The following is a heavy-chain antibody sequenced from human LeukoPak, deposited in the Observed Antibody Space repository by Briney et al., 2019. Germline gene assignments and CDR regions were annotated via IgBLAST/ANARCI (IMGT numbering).Heavy chain of an antibody. D-gene: IGHD1-1*01. Sequence: PGGSLRLSCATSGFTFSSYGMHWVRQAPGKGLEWVAVISYDGSNKYYADSVKGRFTISRDNSKNTLYLQMNSLRSDDTAVYYCARGSQSTWGFFAYWGQGTRVTVSS. J-gene: IGHJ4*02. CDR3: ARGSQSTWGFFAY. CDR1: GFTFSSYG. V-gene: IGHV3-30*03. CDR2: ISYDGSNK.